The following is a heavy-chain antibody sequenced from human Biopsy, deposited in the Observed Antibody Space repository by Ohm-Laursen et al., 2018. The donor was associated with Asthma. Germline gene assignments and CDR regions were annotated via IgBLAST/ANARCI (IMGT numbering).Heavy chain of an antibody. Sequence: SDTLSLTCTVSGASIKTDDHYWTWIRQPPRKGLEWLGYISSAGNVFYTPSLKRRLTIQLDTSNNKFSLKLTSLSAADTALYYCARGGSGGKVYYFDSWGLGTLVTVSS. CDR1: GASIKTDDHY. CDR2: ISSAGNV. V-gene: IGHV4-30-4*02. J-gene: IGHJ4*02. CDR3: ARGGSGGKVYYFDS. D-gene: IGHD2-15*01.